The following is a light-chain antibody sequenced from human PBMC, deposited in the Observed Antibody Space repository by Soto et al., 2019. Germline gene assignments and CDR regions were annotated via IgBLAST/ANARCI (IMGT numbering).Light chain of an antibody. CDR1: SSNIGNNY. CDR3: GTWDSSLSAWV. Sequence: QSVLTQPPSVPAAPGQKVTISCSGSSSNIGNNYVSWYQQLPGTAPKLLIYENNKRPSGIPDRFSGSKSGTSATLGITGLQTGDEADYYCGTWDSSLSAWVFGGGTKVTVL. J-gene: IGLJ3*02. CDR2: ENN. V-gene: IGLV1-51*02.